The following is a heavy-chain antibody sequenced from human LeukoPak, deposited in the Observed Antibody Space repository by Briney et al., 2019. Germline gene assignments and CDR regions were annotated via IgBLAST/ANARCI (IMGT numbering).Heavy chain of an antibody. CDR2: IHSGGNS. J-gene: IGHJ4*02. V-gene: IGHV3-53*01. D-gene: IGHD2-2*02. CDR3: AGGPAAIPYY. CDR1: GFAVSSNY. Sequence: GGSLRLSCAASGFAVSSNYMSWVRQAPGKGLEWVSVIHSGGNSYYADSVKGRFTVSRDNSKNTVFLQMNSLRAEDTAVYYCAGGPAAIPYYWGQRTLVTVSS.